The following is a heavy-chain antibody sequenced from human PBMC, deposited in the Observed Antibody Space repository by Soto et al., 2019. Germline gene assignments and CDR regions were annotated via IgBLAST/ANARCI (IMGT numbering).Heavy chain of an antibody. CDR2: VVHWGTT. V-gene: IGHV4-4*02. D-gene: IGHD6-19*01. Sequence: QVQLQESGPGLVKPSGTVSLTCAVSGASISDNNWWSWVRQPPGKGLEWIGEVVHWGTTNYNPSLRSRVTISMDKSKNQISLTLSSVAAAGSALYYCERHIGVTGTRGVDYWGQGTLVTVSS. J-gene: IGHJ4*02. CDR3: ERHIGVTGTRGVDY. CDR1: GASISDNNW.